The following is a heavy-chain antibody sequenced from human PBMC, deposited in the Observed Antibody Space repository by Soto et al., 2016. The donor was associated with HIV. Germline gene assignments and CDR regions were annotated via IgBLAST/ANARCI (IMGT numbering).Heavy chain of an antibody. CDR3: AKQALNYDSSGYYLQH. J-gene: IGHJ1*01. Sequence: QVQLVQSGAEVKKPGASVKVSCKASGYTFTSYDINWVRQATGQGLEWMGWMNPNSGNTGYAQKFQGGVTITRNTSISTAYMELSSLRSEDTAVYYCAKQALNYDSSGYYLQHWGQGTLVTVSS. CDR1: GYTFTSYD. V-gene: IGHV1-8*03. D-gene: IGHD3-22*01. CDR2: MNPNSGNT.